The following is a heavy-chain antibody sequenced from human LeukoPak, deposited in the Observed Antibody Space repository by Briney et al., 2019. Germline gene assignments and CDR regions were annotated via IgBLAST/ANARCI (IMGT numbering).Heavy chain of an antibody. CDR1: GFTSSSFA. CDR3: ARGSTYYDSSGQGPFDY. Sequence: GGSLRLSCAVSGFTSSSFAISWVRQAPGKGLEWGSYISGSSSTIYYADSVKGRFTISRDNGKNTLYLQMNSLRAEDTAVYYCARGSTYYDSSGQGPFDYWGQGTLVTVSS. CDR2: ISGSSSTI. D-gene: IGHD3-22*01. V-gene: IGHV3-48*01. J-gene: IGHJ4*02.